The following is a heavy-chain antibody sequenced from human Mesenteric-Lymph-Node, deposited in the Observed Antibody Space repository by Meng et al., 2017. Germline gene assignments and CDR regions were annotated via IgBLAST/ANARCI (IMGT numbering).Heavy chain of an antibody. J-gene: IGHJ4*02. CDR1: GYTFISYY. CDR3: ARDSDIVVVVAATSYPDS. CDR2: INPSDGST. V-gene: IGHV1-46*01. D-gene: IGHD2-15*01. Sequence: ASVKVSCKASGYTFISYYMHWVRQAPGQGLEWMGIINPSDGSTNYAQKFQGRVTMTRDTSTSTVYMELSGLRSEDTAVYYCARDSDIVVVVAATSYPDSWGQGTLVTVSS.